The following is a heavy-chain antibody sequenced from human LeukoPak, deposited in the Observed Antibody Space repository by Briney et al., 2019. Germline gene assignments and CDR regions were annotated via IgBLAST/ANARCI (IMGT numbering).Heavy chain of an antibody. CDR1: GFIFSSYD. J-gene: IGHJ2*01. CDR3: ARVLAVAGRNWYFDL. V-gene: IGHV3-13*04. D-gene: IGHD6-19*01. CDR2: IGTAGDT. Sequence: GGSLRLSCAASGFIFSSYDMHWVRQATGKGLEWVSAIGTAGDTYYPGSVKGRFTISRENAKNSLYLQMNSLGAGDTAVCYCARVLAVAGRNWYFDLWGRGTLVTVSS.